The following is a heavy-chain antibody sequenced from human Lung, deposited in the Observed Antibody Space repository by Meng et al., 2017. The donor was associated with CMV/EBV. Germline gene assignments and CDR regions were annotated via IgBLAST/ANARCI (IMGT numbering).Heavy chain of an antibody. CDR1: GFTFSSYG. CDR3: AKVVRLGYCSSTSCPARSYYYYGMDV. Sequence: GGSXRLXCAASGFTFSSYGMHXVRQAPGKGLEWVAFIRYDGSNKYYADSVKGRFTISRDNSKNTLYLQMNSLRAEDTAVYYCAKVVRLGYCSSTSCPARSYYYYGMDVWXQGTTVTVSS. CDR2: IRYDGSNK. D-gene: IGHD2-2*01. V-gene: IGHV3-30*02. J-gene: IGHJ6*02.